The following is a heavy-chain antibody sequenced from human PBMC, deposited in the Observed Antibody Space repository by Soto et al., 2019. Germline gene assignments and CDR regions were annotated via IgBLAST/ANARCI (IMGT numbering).Heavy chain of an antibody. CDR1: GFTFSSYA. V-gene: IGHV3-23*01. Sequence: GGSLRLSCAASGFTFSSYAMSWVRQAPGKGLEWVSAISGSGGSTYYADSVRGRFTISRDNSKNTLYLQMNSLRAEDTAVYYCAKESGITIFGVAPLGDGMDVWGQGTTVTVSS. D-gene: IGHD3-3*01. CDR2: ISGSGGST. CDR3: AKESGITIFGVAPLGDGMDV. J-gene: IGHJ6*02.